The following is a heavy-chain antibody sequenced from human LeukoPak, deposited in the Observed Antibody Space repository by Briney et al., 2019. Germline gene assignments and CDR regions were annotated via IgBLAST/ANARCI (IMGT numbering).Heavy chain of an antibody. D-gene: IGHD5-24*01. J-gene: IGHJ4*02. CDR2: ISSSGSTI. V-gene: IGHV3-48*03. CDR3: ARTIEMATISYFDY. CDR1: GFTFSSYA. Sequence: LSGGSLRLSCAASGFTFSSYAMSWVRQAPGKGLGWVSYISSSGSTIYYADSVKGRFTISRDNAKNSLYLQMNSLRAGDTAVYYCARTIEMATISYFDYWGQGTLVTVSS.